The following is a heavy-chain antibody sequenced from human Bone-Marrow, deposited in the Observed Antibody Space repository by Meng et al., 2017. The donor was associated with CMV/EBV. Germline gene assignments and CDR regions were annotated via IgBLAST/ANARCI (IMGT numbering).Heavy chain of an antibody. CDR1: GCNFSGDA. D-gene: IGHD3-3*01. CDR3: AMGGFLEWLFSYFDY. Sequence: GCNFSGDAISWVRQAPGQGHEWMGGINPIFGTANYAQKFQGRVTITTDESTSTAYMELSSLRSEDTAVYYCAMGGFLEWLFSYFDYWGQGTLVTVSS. CDR2: INPIFGTA. V-gene: IGHV1-69*05. J-gene: IGHJ4*02.